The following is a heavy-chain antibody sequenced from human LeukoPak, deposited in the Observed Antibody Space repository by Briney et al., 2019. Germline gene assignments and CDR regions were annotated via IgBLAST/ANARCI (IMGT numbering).Heavy chain of an antibody. D-gene: IGHD3-10*01. CDR2: IHHRGST. Sequence: SETLSLTCFVSGGSISTNTYYWGWIRLPPGKGLEWIGQIHHRGSTYYTPSLRSRLTISLDTSKNQFSLRLTSVTAADPAVYYCARVTYNGYQHFVSWGKGNLVTVS. J-gene: IGHJ4*02. CDR1: GGSISTNTYY. CDR3: ARVTYNGYQHFVS. V-gene: IGHV4-39*07.